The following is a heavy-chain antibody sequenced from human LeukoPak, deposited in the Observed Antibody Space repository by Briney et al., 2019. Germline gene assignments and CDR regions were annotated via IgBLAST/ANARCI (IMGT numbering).Heavy chain of an antibody. CDR1: GFSFSDYG. J-gene: IGHJ4*02. D-gene: IGHD3-22*01. V-gene: IGHV3-30*02. CDR2: IRYNGDNK. Sequence: PGGSLRLSCEASGFSFSDYGMHWVRQAPGKGLEWVAFIRYNGDNKYYADSVKGRFTVSRDNSQSTLYLQMNSLRAEDTAVYYCAKDLYDSSGPSGYWGQGTLVTVSS. CDR3: AKDLYDSSGPSGY.